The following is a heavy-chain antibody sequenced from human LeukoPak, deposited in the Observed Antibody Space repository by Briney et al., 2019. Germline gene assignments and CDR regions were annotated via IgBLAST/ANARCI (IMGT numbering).Heavy chain of an antibody. J-gene: IGHJ4*02. V-gene: IGHV3-48*03. CDR2: ISSSGSTI. Sequence: PGGSRGLSCGASGFTVSSDERNWVRQAPGKGLEWVSYISSSGSTIYNADSVKGRFTISRDNAKNSLYLQMNSLRAEDTAVYYCARERGYSGYDYFIDSPSDYWGQGTLVTVSS. CDR3: ARERGYSGYDYFIDSPSDY. CDR1: GFTVSSDE. D-gene: IGHD5-12*01.